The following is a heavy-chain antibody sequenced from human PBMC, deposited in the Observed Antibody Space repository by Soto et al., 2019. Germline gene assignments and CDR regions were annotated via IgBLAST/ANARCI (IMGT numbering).Heavy chain of an antibody. J-gene: IGHJ6*03. CDR1: GFTFSNYW. CDR2: INSDGSVS. D-gene: IGHD2-15*01. Sequence: EVQLVESGGGLVQPGGSLRLSCAASGFTFSNYWMYWVRQAPGKGLEWVSRINSDGSVSSHADSVRGRLTISRDNVKNTLYLHMDRLRAEDTAVYFCARGDCVGGTCYSLAGSFYYYMDVWGKGITVTVFS. CDR3: ARGDCVGGTCYSLAGSFYYYMDV. V-gene: IGHV3-74*02.